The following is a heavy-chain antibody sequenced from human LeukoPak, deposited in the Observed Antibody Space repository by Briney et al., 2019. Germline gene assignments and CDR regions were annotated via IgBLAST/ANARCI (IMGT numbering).Heavy chain of an antibody. D-gene: IGHD4-23*01. Sequence: GGSLRLSCAASGFTSSSYWMNWVRQAPGKGLVWVSRIASDGSSTTYADSVKGRFSISRDNAKNTLYLQMNSLRVEDTAVYYCARGRPHGNDYWGQGTLVTVSS. CDR2: IASDGSST. CDR1: GFTSSSYW. CDR3: ARGRPHGNDY. J-gene: IGHJ4*02. V-gene: IGHV3-74*01.